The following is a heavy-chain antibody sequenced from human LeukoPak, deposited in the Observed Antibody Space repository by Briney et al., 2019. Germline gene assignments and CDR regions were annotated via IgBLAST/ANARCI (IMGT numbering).Heavy chain of an antibody. V-gene: IGHV4-34*01. CDR3: ARGQSYIDY. J-gene: IGHJ4*02. CDR1: GGSFSGYY. Sequence: SETLSLTCAVYGGSFSGYYWSWIRQPPGKGLEWIGEINHSGSTNYNPSLKSRVTISVGTSKNQFSLKLSSVTAADTAVYYCARGQSYIDYWGQGTLVTVSS. CDR2: INHSGST.